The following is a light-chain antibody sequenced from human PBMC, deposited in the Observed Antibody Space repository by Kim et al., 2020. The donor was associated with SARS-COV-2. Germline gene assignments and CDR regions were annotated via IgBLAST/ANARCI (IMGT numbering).Light chain of an antibody. V-gene: IGLV3-25*03. CDR1: ALPKQF. Sequence: PEETATITCSGGALPKQFAYWYQQKKGQAPVLVIYTDTERPSAFPERFSGSSSGTTVTLTISGVQAEDEADYYCQSADSSGTYVVFGGGTQLTVL. CDR2: TDT. J-gene: IGLJ2*01. CDR3: QSADSSGTYVV.